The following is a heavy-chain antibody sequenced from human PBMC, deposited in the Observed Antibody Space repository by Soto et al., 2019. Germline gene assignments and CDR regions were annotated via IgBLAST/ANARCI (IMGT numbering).Heavy chain of an antibody. CDR3: AKQGFSGSAYYAMGV. CDR2: IIPILGTA. D-gene: IGHD5-12*01. CDR1: GGTLSSHT. V-gene: IGHV1-69*08. Sequence: QVQLVQSGAEVKKPGSSVKVSCKASGGTLSSHTINWVRQAPGQGLQWMGRIIPILGTANYAQKFQGRVTIIADRSTNTAYMELSSLRSEDTAVYYCAKQGFSGSAYYAMGVWGQGTTVTVSS. J-gene: IGHJ6*02.